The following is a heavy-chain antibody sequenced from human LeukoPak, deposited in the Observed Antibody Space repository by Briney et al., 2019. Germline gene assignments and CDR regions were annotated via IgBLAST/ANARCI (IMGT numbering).Heavy chain of an antibody. CDR2: INPNSGGT. CDR1: GYTFTGYY. CDR3: ARLAQEMATINVYLDY. V-gene: IGHV1-2*02. J-gene: IGHJ4*02. Sequence: ASVKASCKASGYTFTGYYMHWVRQAPGQGLEWMGWINPNSGGTNYAQKFQGRVTMTRDTSISTAYMELSRLRSDDTAVYYCARLAQEMATINVYLDYWGQGTLVTVSS. D-gene: IGHD5-24*01.